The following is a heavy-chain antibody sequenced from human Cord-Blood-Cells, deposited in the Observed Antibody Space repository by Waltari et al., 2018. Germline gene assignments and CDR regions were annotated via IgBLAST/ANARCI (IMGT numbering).Heavy chain of an antibody. D-gene: IGHD6-19*01. CDR2: IYYSGST. Sequence: QLQLQESGPGLVKPSETLSLTCTVSGGSISSSSYYWGWIRQPPGKGLEWIGSIYYSGSTYYTPYLKRRVTMSVDTSKNQFSLKLSSVTAADTAVYYCARGAVAGTVFDYWVQGTLVTVSS. V-gene: IGHV4-39*01. J-gene: IGHJ4*02. CDR1: GGSISSSSYY. CDR3: ARGAVAGTVFDY.